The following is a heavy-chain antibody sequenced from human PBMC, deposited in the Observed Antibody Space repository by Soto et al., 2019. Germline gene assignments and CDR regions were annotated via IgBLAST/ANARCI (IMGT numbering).Heavy chain of an antibody. CDR3: ARSTSLPAYSSGYYYYGMDV. J-gene: IGHJ6*02. CDR1: GGSVSSGSYY. D-gene: IGHD3-3*01. CDR2: IYYSGST. Sequence: SETLSLTCTVSGGSVSSGSYYWSWIRQPPGKGLEWIGYIYYSGSTHYNPSLKSRVPISVDTSKNQFSLKLSSVTAADTAVYYWARSTSLPAYSSGYYYYGMDVWGQGTTVTVSS. V-gene: IGHV4-61*01.